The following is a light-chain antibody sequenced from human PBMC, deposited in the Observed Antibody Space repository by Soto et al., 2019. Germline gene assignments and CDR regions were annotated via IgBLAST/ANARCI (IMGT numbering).Light chain of an antibody. CDR3: QQYGSSPST. Sequence: IVLTQSPGTLSLSPGERATLSCRASQSVSSSYLAWYQQKPGQAPRLLIYGASSRATGIPDRFSGSGSGRDFTRTISRLEPEDFEVYYCQQYGSSPSTFGQGTKLEIK. V-gene: IGKV3-20*01. CDR2: GAS. CDR1: QSVSSSY. J-gene: IGKJ2*02.